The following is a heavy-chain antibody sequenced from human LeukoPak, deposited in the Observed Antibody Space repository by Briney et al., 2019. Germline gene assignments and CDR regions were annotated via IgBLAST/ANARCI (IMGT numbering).Heavy chain of an antibody. J-gene: IGHJ4*02. D-gene: IGHD5-18*01. V-gene: IGHV1-24*01. CDR1: GKTLIDLS. CDR2: SDPEDGER. Sequence: ASVKVSCKVSGKTLIDLSIHWLRQPHGKGLEWLGGSDPEDGERIYAQMFQGRVTMTEDTSIDTAYMELSSLRSEDTAVYYCVTGFTTMAVDYFDYWGQGTLVTVSP. CDR3: VTGFTTMAVDYFDY.